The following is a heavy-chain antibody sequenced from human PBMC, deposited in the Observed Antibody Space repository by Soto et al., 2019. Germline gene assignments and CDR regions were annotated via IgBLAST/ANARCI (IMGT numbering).Heavy chain of an antibody. J-gene: IGHJ4*02. D-gene: IGHD2-15*01. V-gene: IGHV3-23*05. CDR2: IDVLNGA. CDR3: SDWRAGGPVNLDQ. Sequence: QSGGSLRLSCVVSGLSLTQYGIAWVRQAPGKGLECISTIDVLNGAWYSDSVRGRLAISRDVSRNTVYLQMGSLRVEDTAIYFCSDWRAGGPVNLDQWGQGPVVTF. CDR1: GLSLTQYG.